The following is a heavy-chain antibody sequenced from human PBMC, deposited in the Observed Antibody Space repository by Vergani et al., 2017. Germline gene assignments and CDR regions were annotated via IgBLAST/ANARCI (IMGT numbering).Heavy chain of an antibody. J-gene: IGHJ5*02. CDR1: NDSVSNTFYY. CDR2: IYYSGST. V-gene: IGHV4-39*01. CDR3: TRQWAVVAANNWFDR. Sequence: QVQLQESGPGLVKPSETLSLTCTVSNDSVSNTFYYWGWIRQTPGKGLEWIGCIYYSGSTYYNPSLESRVTMSVDTSKSQFSLKLSSVTGADTAVYYCTRQWAVVAANNWFDRWGQGTLVTVSS. D-gene: IGHD2-15*01.